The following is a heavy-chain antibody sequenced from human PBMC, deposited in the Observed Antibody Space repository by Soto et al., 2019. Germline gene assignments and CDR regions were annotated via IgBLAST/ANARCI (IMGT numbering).Heavy chain of an antibody. Sequence: QVQLVQSGAEVKKPGSSVKVSCKASGGTFSSYAISWVRQAPGQGLEWMGGIIPIFGTANYAQKFQGRVTITADESTSTAYMELSSLRSEDTAVYYCARDRTYYYGSGTSSTAFDIWGQGTMVTVSS. CDR2: IIPIFGTA. J-gene: IGHJ3*02. CDR3: ARDRTYYYGSGTSSTAFDI. D-gene: IGHD3-10*01. V-gene: IGHV1-69*01. CDR1: GGTFSSYA.